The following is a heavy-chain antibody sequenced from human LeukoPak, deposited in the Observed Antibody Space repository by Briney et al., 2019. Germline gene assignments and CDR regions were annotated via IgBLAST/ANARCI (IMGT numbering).Heavy chain of an antibody. V-gene: IGHV3-30*18. D-gene: IGHD6-13*01. Sequence: PGGSLRLSCAASGFTFSSYGMHWVRQAPGKGLEWVAVISYDGSNKYYADSVKGRFTISRDNSKNTLYLQMNSLRAEDTAVYYCAKTAAAAGSVGYFDYWGQGTLVTVSS. CDR1: GFTFSSYG. CDR2: ISYDGSNK. J-gene: IGHJ4*02. CDR3: AKTAAAAGSVGYFDY.